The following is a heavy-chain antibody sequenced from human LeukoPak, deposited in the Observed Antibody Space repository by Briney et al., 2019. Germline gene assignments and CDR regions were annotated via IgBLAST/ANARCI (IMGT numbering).Heavy chain of an antibody. CDR3: ARDPGLVVAGPNWFDP. Sequence: PGGSLRLSCAASGFTFSSYCMNWVRQAPGKGLEWVSSISSSSSYIYYADSVKGRFTISRDNAKNSLYLQMNSLRAEDTAVYYCARDPGLVVAGPNWFDPWGQGTLVTVSS. D-gene: IGHD6-19*01. J-gene: IGHJ5*02. V-gene: IGHV3-21*01. CDR2: ISSSSSYI. CDR1: GFTFSSYC.